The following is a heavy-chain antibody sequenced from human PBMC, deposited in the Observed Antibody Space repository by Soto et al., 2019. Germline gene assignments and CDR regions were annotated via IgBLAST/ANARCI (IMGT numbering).Heavy chain of an antibody. J-gene: IGHJ3*02. CDR2: IVVGSGNT. Sequence: ASVKVSCKASGFTFTSSAMQWVRQARGQRLEWIGWIVVGSGNTNYAQKFQERVTITRDMSTSTAYMELSSLRSEDTAVYYCAAVGAAVPDTFDIWGQGTMVTVSS. CDR1: GFTFTSSA. V-gene: IGHV1-58*02. D-gene: IGHD1-1*01. CDR3: AAVGAAVPDTFDI.